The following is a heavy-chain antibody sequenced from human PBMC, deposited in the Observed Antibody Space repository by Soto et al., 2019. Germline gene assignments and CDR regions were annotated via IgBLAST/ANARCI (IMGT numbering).Heavy chain of an antibody. CDR3: ARGHGDYINYFDY. CDR1: RGTFSSYT. CDR2: IIPILGIA. Sequence: QVQLVQSGAEVKKPGSSVKVSCKASRGTFSSYTISWVRQAPGQGLEWMGRIIPILGIANYAQKFQGRVTITADKSTSTAYMELSSLRSEDTAVYYCARGHGDYINYFDYWGQGPLVTVSS. D-gene: IGHD4-17*01. V-gene: IGHV1-69*02. J-gene: IGHJ4*02.